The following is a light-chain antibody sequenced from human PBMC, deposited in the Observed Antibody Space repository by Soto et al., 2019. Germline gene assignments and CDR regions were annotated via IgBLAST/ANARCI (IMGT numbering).Light chain of an antibody. CDR3: QQRSDWPIT. Sequence: EIVLTQSPATLSLSPGERATLSCRASQSVDSHLVWYQQKPGQAPRLLIFGASNRATGIPGRFSGSGSGTDFTLAINRLEPDDFAVYYCQQRSDWPITFGQGTRLEI. CDR1: QSVDSH. V-gene: IGKV3-11*01. J-gene: IGKJ5*01. CDR2: GAS.